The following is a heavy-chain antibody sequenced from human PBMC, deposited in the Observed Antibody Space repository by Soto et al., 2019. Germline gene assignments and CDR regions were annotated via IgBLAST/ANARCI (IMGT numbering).Heavy chain of an antibody. V-gene: IGHV1-3*01. CDR3: AGGGSLYWYFDL. D-gene: IGHD1-26*01. Sequence: QVQLVQSGAEVKKPGASVKVSCKASGYTFTSYAMHWVRQAPGQRLEWMGWINAGNGNTKYSQKFQGRVTITRDTSASTAYMELSSLRSEDTAVYYCAGGGSLYWYFDLWGRGNLVTVSS. CDR2: INAGNGNT. J-gene: IGHJ2*01. CDR1: GYTFTSYA.